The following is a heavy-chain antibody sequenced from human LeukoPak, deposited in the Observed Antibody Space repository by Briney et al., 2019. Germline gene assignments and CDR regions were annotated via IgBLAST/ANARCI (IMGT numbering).Heavy chain of an antibody. J-gene: IGHJ3*02. Sequence: GRSLRLSCAASGFTFSSYGMHWVRQAPGKGLEWVAVIWYGGSNKYYADSVKGRFTISRDNSKNTLYLQMNSLRAEDTAVYYCAKEMTTMTQSAFDIWGQGTMVTVSS. CDR3: AKEMTTMTQSAFDI. V-gene: IGHV3-30*18. CDR1: GFTFSSYG. D-gene: IGHD4-17*01. CDR2: IWYGGSNK.